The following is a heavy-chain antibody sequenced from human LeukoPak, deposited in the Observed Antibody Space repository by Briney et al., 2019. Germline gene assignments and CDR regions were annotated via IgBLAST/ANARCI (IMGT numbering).Heavy chain of an antibody. CDR2: IYHSGST. V-gene: IGHV4-30-2*01. D-gene: IGHD1-7*01. CDR3: ARAGITGTTGY. CDR1: GGSISSGGYY. Sequence: PSETLSLTCTVSGGSISSGGYYWSWIRQPPGKGLEWIGYIYHSGSTYYNPSLKSRVTISVDRSKNQFSLKLSSVTAADTAVYYCARAGITGTTGYWGQGTLVTVSS. J-gene: IGHJ4*02.